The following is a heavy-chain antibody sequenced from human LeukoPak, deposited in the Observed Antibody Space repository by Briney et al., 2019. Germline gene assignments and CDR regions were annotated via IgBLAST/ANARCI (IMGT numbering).Heavy chain of an antibody. CDR3: AVYSGWRNWFDP. Sequence: SQTLSLTCTVSGGSISSYYWSWIRQPPGKGLEWIGYIYYSGSTNYNPSLKSRVTISVDTSKNQFSLKLSSVTAADTAVYYCAVYSGWRNWFDPRGQGTLVTVSS. CDR2: IYYSGST. V-gene: IGHV4-59*01. J-gene: IGHJ5*02. CDR1: GGSISSYY. D-gene: IGHD6-19*01.